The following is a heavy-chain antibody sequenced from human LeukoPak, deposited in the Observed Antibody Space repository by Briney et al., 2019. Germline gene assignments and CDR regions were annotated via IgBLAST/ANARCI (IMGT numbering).Heavy chain of an antibody. CDR1: GGSFSGYY. CDR2: INHSGST. J-gene: IGHJ4*02. CDR3: ARGTAAAGWPFDY. V-gene: IGHV4-34*01. D-gene: IGHD6-13*01. Sequence: SETLSLTCAVYGGSFSGYYWSWIRQPPGKGLEWIGEINHSGSTNYNPSLKSRVTITVDTSKNQFSLKLSSVTAADTAVYYCARGTAAAGWPFDYWGQGTLVTVSS.